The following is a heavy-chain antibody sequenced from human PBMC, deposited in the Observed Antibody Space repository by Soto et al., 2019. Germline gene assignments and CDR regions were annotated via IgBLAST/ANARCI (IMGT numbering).Heavy chain of an antibody. D-gene: IGHD3-22*01. Sequence: QINLKESGPTLVKPTQTLTLTCTFSGFSLSPSGAAVGWVRQPPGGPLECFALIYWVGDKRYNPFLGNRLTITKDTSMNQVVLTLTNVDPADTATYYCAHRATMTISGLIIDNGIWFDPWGQGTRVIVSS. CDR3: AHRATMTISGLIIDNGIWFDP. CDR2: IYWVGDK. CDR1: GFSLSPSGAA. J-gene: IGHJ5*02. V-gene: IGHV2-5*02.